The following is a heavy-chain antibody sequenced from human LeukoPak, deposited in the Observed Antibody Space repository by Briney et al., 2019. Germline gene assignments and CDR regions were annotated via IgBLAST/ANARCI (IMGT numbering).Heavy chain of an antibody. CDR1: GGSISSSSYY. CDR3: ARTHKNWFDP. Sequence: PSETLSLTCTVSGGSISSSSYYWGWIRQPPGKGLEWIGSIYYSGSTYYNPSLKSRVTISVDTSKNQFSLKLSSVTAADTAVYYCARTHKNWFDPWGQGALVTVSS. V-gene: IGHV4-39*01. CDR2: IYYSGST. J-gene: IGHJ5*02.